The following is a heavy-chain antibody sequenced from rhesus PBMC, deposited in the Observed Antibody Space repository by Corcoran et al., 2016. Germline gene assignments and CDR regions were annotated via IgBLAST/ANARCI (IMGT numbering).Heavy chain of an antibody. J-gene: IGHJ2*01. CDR2: INPYNGNT. D-gene: IGHD4-29*01. CDR3: ASGSSYVHDWYFDL. V-gene: IGHV1S2*01. CDR1: GFTFTDYY. Sequence: QVQLVQSGAEVKKPGSSVKVSCKASGFTFTDYYMHWVRQAPRQGLKWMGWINPYNGNTKDTQKYKGRVTMTRDTTTDTAYRELSSLRSEDTAVYYCASGSSYVHDWYFDLWGPGTPITISS.